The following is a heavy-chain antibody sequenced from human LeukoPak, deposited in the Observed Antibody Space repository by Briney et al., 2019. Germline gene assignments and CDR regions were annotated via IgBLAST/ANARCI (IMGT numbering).Heavy chain of an antibody. Sequence: GGSLRLSCAASGFTFSSYSMNWVRQAPGKGLEWVSYISSSSSTIYYAESVKGRFTISRDNAKNSLYLQMNSLRAEDTAVYYCARDTQIRHYYYYMDVWGKGTTVTVSS. CDR2: ISSSSSTI. CDR3: ARDTQIRHYYYYMDV. V-gene: IGHV3-48*04. D-gene: IGHD4-17*01. CDR1: GFTFSSYS. J-gene: IGHJ6*03.